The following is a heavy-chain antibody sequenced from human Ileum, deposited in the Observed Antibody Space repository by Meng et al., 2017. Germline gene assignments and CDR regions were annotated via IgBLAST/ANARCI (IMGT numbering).Heavy chain of an antibody. CDR3: ARHGGYYQGF. D-gene: IGHD4-23*01. CDR1: SGSITSDTY. CDR2: ISHSGST. J-gene: IGHJ4*02. Sequence: QGQLQESGPGLVKPSGTLSLTCAVSSGSITSDTYWSWVRLPPGKGLGWIGQISHSGSTFYNPSLKSRVTMSVDKSKSQFSLMLTSVTAADTAVYYCARHGGYYQGFWGQGTLVTVSS. V-gene: IGHV4-4*02.